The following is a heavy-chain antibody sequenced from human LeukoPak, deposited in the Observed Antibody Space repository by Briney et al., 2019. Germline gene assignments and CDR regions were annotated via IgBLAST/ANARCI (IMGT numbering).Heavy chain of an antibody. J-gene: IGHJ4*02. CDR3: ARVWGSIDY. CDR1: GYTFTSYD. Sequence: ASVKVSCKASGYTFTSYDINWVRQATGQGLEWVGWMNPDSGHIGYAQKFQGRVTMTRDTSISTAYMELTSLTSEDTAVYYCARVWGSIDYWGQGTLVTVSS. V-gene: IGHV1-8*01. D-gene: IGHD2-21*01. CDR2: MNPDSGHI.